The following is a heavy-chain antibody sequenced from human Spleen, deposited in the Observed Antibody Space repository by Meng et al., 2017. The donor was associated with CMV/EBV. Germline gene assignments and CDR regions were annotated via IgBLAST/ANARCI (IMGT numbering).Heavy chain of an antibody. D-gene: IGHD1-14*01. V-gene: IGHV3-21*01. J-gene: IGHJ6*02. CDR2: ISSSSSYI. CDR1: GFTFSSYS. Sequence: GESLKISCAASGFTFSSYSMNWVRQAPGKGLEWVSSISSSSSYIYYADSVKGRFTISRDNAKNSLYLQMNSLRAEDAAVYYCAGTTYYFRMDVWGQGTTVTVSS. CDR3: AGTTYYFRMDV.